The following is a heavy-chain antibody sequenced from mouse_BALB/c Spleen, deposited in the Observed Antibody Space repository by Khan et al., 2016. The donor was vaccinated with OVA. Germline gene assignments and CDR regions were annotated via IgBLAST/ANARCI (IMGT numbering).Heavy chain of an antibody. CDR2: MIYCGNT. D-gene: IGHD2-14*01. V-gene: IGHV3-8*02. J-gene: IGHJ3*01. CDR3: ARSTYRYAFAY. CDR1: GDSITSGY. Sequence: EVQLQESGPSLVKPSQTLSLTCSVTGDSITSGYWSWIRKFPGNKLEYMGYMIYCGNTYYYPSLKRRISITRHTSKNQYYLQLKSVTTEDTATYYCARSTYRYAFAYWGQGTLVTVSA.